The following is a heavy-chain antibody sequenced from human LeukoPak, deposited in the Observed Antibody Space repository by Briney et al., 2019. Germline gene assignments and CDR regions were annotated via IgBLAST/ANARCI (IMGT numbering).Heavy chain of an antibody. Sequence: SETLSLPCTVCGGSFSGYYWSWIRQPPGKGLEWIGEINHSGSTNYNPSLKSRVTISVDTSKNQFSLKLSSVTAADTAVYYCARGYGGSSYNWFDPWGQGTLDTVSS. CDR3: ARGYGGSSYNWFDP. CDR2: INHSGST. V-gene: IGHV4-34*01. D-gene: IGHD2-15*01. CDR1: GGSFSGYY. J-gene: IGHJ5*02.